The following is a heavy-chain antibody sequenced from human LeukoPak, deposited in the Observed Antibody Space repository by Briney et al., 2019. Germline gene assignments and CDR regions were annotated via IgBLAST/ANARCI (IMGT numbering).Heavy chain of an antibody. V-gene: IGHV1-18*01. D-gene: IGHD6-6*01. CDR1: GYTFTSYG. CDR3: ASRTRPDVGAFDI. J-gene: IGHJ3*02. Sequence: ASVKVSCKASGYTFTSYGISWVRQAPGQGLEWMGWISAYNGNTNYAQKLQGRVTMTTDTSTSTAYMELSSLRSEDTAVYYCASRTRPDVGAFDIWGQGTMVTVSS. CDR2: ISAYNGNT.